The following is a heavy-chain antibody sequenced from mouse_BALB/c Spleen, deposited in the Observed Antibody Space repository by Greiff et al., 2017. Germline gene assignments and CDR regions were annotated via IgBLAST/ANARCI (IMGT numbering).Heavy chain of an antibody. D-gene: IGHD1-1*01. Sequence: VQLQQSGAELVKPGASVKLSCTASGFNIKDTYMHWVKQRPEQGLEWIGRIDPANGNTKYDPKFQGKATITADTSSNTAYLQLSSLTSEDTAVYYCARSPYYYGSSHLAYWGQGTLVTVSA. V-gene: IGHV14-3*02. CDR1: GFNIKDTY. CDR2: IDPANGNT. CDR3: ARSPYYYGSSHLAY. J-gene: IGHJ3*01.